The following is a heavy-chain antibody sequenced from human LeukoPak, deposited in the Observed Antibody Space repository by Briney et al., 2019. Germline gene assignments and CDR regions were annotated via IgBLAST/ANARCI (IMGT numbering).Heavy chain of an antibody. D-gene: IGHD2-2*01. CDR3: ARDLAIVVVPAAIRYYYYYMDV. Sequence: GSSVKVSCKASGGTFSSYAISWVRQAPGQGLEWMGWISAYNGNTNYAQKLQGRVTMTTDTSTSTAYMELRSLRSDDTAVYYCARDLAIVVVPAAIRYYYYYMDVWGKGTTVTVSS. CDR1: GGTFSSYA. CDR2: ISAYNGNT. V-gene: IGHV1-18*01. J-gene: IGHJ6*03.